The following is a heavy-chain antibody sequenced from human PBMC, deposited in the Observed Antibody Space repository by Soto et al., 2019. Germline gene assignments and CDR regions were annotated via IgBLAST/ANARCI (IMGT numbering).Heavy chain of an antibody. CDR3: ARGVSAYYDFWSGYSPYCYYYGMDV. CDR2: INHSGST. Sequence: SETLSLTCAVYGGSFSGYYWSWIRQPPGKGLEWIGEINHSGSTNYNPSLKSRVTMSVDTSKNQFSLKLSSVTAADTAVYYCARGVSAYYDFWSGYSPYCYYYGMDVWGQGTTVTVSS. V-gene: IGHV4-34*01. D-gene: IGHD3-3*01. J-gene: IGHJ6*02. CDR1: GGSFSGYY.